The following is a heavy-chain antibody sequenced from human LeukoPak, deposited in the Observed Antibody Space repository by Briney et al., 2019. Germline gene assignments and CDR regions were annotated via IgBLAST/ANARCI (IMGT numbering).Heavy chain of an antibody. CDR1: GYSFHNYW. CDR3: ARHNYDFWSGYYYMDV. D-gene: IGHD3-3*01. J-gene: IGHJ6*03. CDR2: NYPGDSDT. V-gene: IGHV5-51*01. Sequence: GESLKISLKGSGYSFHNYWIGRVRQMPGKGLELMGINYPGDSDTRYSPSFQGQVTISADKSVSTAYLQWSSLKASDTAMYYCARHNYDFWSGYYYMDVWGKGSTVTVSS.